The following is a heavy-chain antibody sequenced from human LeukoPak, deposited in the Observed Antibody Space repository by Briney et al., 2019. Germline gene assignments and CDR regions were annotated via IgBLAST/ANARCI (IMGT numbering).Heavy chain of an antibody. Sequence: SETLSLTCAVYGGSFSGYYWSWIRQPPGKELEWIGYIYYSGSTNFNPSLKSRVTISVDTSKNQFSLKLNSVTAADTAVYYCARHAVTHYYFDYWGQGTLVTVSS. V-gene: IGHV4-59*08. D-gene: IGHD4-23*01. J-gene: IGHJ4*02. CDR1: GGSFSGYY. CDR2: IYYSGST. CDR3: ARHAVTHYYFDY.